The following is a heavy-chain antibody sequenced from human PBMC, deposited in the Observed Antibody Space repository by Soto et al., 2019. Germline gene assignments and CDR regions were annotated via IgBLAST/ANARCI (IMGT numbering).Heavy chain of an antibody. V-gene: IGHV3-48*01. CDR2: ISSSSRTI. CDR1: GFSFSDSG. Sequence: EVQLVESGGGLIQPGGSLRLSCEASGFSFSDSGMNWVRRAPGKRLEWISYISSSSRTIYYAASVEGRFTISRDNVRNSVQLQMNSLRGDDTGVYYCARTRMEWALYFDNWGLGTLVTVSS. CDR3: ARTRMEWALYFDN. J-gene: IGHJ4*02. D-gene: IGHD3-3*01.